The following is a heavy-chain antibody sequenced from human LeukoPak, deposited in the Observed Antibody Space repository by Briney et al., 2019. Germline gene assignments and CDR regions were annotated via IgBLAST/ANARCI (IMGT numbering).Heavy chain of an antibody. CDR1: GFTFSDYW. CDR3: ARRAGGYSHPYDY. CDR2: IYSGGST. D-gene: IGHD4-23*01. V-gene: IGHV3-53*01. Sequence: GGSLRLSCAASGFTFSDYWMHWVRQAPGQGLEWVSLIYSGGSTYYADSVKGRFTISRDNSKNTLYLQMNSLRAEDTAVYYCARRAGGYSHPYDYWGQGTLVTVSS. J-gene: IGHJ4*02.